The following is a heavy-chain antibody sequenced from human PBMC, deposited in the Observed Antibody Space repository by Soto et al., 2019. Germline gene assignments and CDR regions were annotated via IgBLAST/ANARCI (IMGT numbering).Heavy chain of an antibody. V-gene: IGHV3-33*01. CDR1: GFTFSSYG. CDR2: IWYDGSNK. Sequence: GGSLRLSCAASGFTFSSYGMHWVRQAPGKGLEWVAVIWYDGSNKYYADSVKGRFTISRDNSKNTLYLQMNSLRAEDTAVYYCARDALSYYYDSSGYPYDIWGQGTMVTVSS. CDR3: ARDALSYYYDSSGYPYDI. D-gene: IGHD3-22*01. J-gene: IGHJ3*02.